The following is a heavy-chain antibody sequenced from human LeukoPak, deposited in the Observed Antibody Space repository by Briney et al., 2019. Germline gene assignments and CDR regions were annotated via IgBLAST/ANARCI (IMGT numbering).Heavy chain of an antibody. CDR1: GGSISSYY. CDR2: IYYSGST. Sequence: SETLSLTCTVSGGSISSYYWSWIRQPPGKGLEWIGYIYYSGSTNYNPSLKSRVTISVDTSKNQFSLKLSSVTAADTAVYYCARVHLPSDAFDIWGQGIMVTVSS. V-gene: IGHV4-59*01. CDR3: ARVHLPSDAFDI. J-gene: IGHJ3*02.